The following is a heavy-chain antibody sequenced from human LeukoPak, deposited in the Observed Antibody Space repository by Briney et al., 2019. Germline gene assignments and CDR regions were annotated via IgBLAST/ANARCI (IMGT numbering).Heavy chain of an antibody. V-gene: IGHV1-8*01. Sequence: ASLKVSCTAYGYTFTSYDITWVRQATGQGLGWRGRINPDRDNTGFAQKVRGRVIMTRNTSISTAYMVLSSLRSEDTAVYYCARGLIASLLMVYVTTKPGDYGMDVWGQGTTVTVSS. D-gene: IGHD2-8*01. CDR2: INPDRDNT. CDR1: GYTFTSYD. J-gene: IGHJ6*02. CDR3: ARGLIASLLMVYVTTKPGDYGMDV.